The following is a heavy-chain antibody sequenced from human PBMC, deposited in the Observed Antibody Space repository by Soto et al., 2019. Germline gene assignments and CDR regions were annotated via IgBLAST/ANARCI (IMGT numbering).Heavy chain of an antibody. CDR3: AKDIIYRDPLLGYYGMDV. J-gene: IGHJ6*02. D-gene: IGHD7-27*01. CDR2: ISWVCGST. V-gene: IGHV3-43*02. Sequence: PGGSLRLSCAASGFTFDDYAMTWVRQAPGKGLDWVSFISWVCGSTYYADSVKGRFTISRDNSKISLYLQMNSLRTEDTALYYCAKDIIYRDPLLGYYGMDVWGQGTTVTVSS. CDR1: GFTFDDYA.